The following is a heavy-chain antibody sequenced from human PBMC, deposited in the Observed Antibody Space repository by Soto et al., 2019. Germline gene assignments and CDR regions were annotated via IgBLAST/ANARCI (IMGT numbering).Heavy chain of an antibody. J-gene: IGHJ3*02. CDR1: GGSISSSNW. D-gene: IGHD6-6*01. CDR3: ASDQTESIAARPVRDAFDI. Sequence: PSETLSLTCAVSGGSISSSNWWSWVRQPPGKGLEWIGEIYHSGSTNYNPSLKSRITINPDTSKNQFSLQLNSVTPEDTAVYYCASDQTESIAARPVRDAFDIWGQGTMVTVSS. V-gene: IGHV4-4*02. CDR2: IYHSGST.